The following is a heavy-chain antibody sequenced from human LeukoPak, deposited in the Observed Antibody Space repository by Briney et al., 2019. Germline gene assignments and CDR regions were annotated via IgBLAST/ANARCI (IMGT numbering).Heavy chain of an antibody. CDR1: GGSISSSNW. J-gene: IGHJ4*02. CDR2: IYHSGST. V-gene: IGHV4-4*02. CDR3: ASTSGYCSGGNCYSAFDY. D-gene: IGHD2-15*01. Sequence: SGTLSLTCAVSGGSISSSNWWSWVRQPPGKGLEWIGEIYHSGSTNYNPSLKSRVTISVDKSKNQFSLKLSSVTAADTAVYYCASTSGYCSGGNCYSAFDYWGQGTLVTVSS.